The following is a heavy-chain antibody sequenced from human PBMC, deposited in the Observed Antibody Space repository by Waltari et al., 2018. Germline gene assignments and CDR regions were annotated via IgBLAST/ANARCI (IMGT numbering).Heavy chain of an antibody. CDR3: ARSSSAVVGDAFDI. V-gene: IGHV1-69*12. D-gene: IGHD2-15*01. CDR2: IIPMFGTA. J-gene: IGHJ3*02. Sequence: VQLVQSGAAVKNSGSSVKVSCKASGGTFSSYAITWVRQAPGQGLEWMGGIIPMFGTANYAQKFQDRVTITADESTSTAYMELSSLRSEDTAVYYCARSSSAVVGDAFDIWGQGTMVTVSS. CDR1: GGTFSSYA.